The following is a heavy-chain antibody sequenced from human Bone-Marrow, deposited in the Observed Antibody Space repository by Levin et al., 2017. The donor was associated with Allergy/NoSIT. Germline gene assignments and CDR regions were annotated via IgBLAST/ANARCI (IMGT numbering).Heavy chain of an antibody. CDR1: GGSISSSSYY. V-gene: IGHV4-39*01. CDR3: ATRNSGYDSLQFDY. Sequence: SETLSLTCTVSGGSISSSSYYWGWIRQPPGKGLEWIGSIYYSGSTYYNPSLKSRVTISVDTSKNQFSLMLSSVTAADTAVYYCATRNSGYDSLQFDYWGQGTLVTVSS. D-gene: IGHD5-12*01. J-gene: IGHJ4*02. CDR2: IYYSGST.